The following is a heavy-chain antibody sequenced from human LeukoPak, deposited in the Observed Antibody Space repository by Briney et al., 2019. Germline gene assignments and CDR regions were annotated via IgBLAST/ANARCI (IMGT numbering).Heavy chain of an antibody. V-gene: IGHV3-23*01. D-gene: IGHD6-13*01. Sequence: GGSLRLSCAVSGFTLSNYSMNWVRQAPGKGLEWVSAISGSGGSTYYADSVKGRFTISRDNSKNTLYLQMNSLRAEDTAVYYCAKVGSSSWYVWYYFDYWGQGTLVTVSS. J-gene: IGHJ4*02. CDR2: ISGSGGST. CDR3: AKVGSSSWYVWYYFDY. CDR1: GFTLSNYS.